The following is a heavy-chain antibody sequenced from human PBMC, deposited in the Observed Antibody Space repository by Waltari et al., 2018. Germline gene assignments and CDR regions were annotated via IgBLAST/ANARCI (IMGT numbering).Heavy chain of an antibody. V-gene: IGHV3-7*04. Sequence: GGGLVQPGGSLRLSCAASGFTFSSYWMSWVRQAPGKGLEWVANIKQDGSEKYYVDSVKGRFTISRDNAKNSLYLQMNSLRAEDTAVYYCAREYYDFWSGNPHFDYWGQGTLVTVSS. CDR2: IKQDGSEK. D-gene: IGHD3-3*01. CDR3: AREYYDFWSGNPHFDY. CDR1: GFTFSSYW. J-gene: IGHJ4*02.